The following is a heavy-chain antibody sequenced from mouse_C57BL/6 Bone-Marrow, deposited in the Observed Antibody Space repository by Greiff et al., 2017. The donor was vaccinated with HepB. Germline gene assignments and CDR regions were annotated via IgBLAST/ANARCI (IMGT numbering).Heavy chain of an antibody. CDR3: ARGPSDAMDY. Sequence: VQLQQPGAELVRPGSSVKLSCKASGYTFTSYWMDWVKQRPGQGLEWIGNIYPSDSETHYNQKFKDKATLTVDKSSSTAYMQLSSLTSEDSAVYYCARGPSDAMDYWGQGTSVTVSS. V-gene: IGHV1-61*01. CDR1: GYTFTSYW. CDR2: IYPSDSET. J-gene: IGHJ4*01.